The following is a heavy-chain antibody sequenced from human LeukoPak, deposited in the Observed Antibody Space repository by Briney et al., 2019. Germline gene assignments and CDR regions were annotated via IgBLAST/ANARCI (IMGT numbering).Heavy chain of an antibody. CDR1: GYTFTGYY. Sequence: ASVKVSCKASGYTFTGYYMHWVRQAPGQGLEWMGWINPNSGGTNYAQKFQGRVTMTRDTSISTAYMELRSLRSDDTAVYYCARPREWLAFDYWGQGTLVTVSS. V-gene: IGHV1-2*02. J-gene: IGHJ4*02. D-gene: IGHD6-19*01. CDR2: INPNSGGT. CDR3: ARPREWLAFDY.